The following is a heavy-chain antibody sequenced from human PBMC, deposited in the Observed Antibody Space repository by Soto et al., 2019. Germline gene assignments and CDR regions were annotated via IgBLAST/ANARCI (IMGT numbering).Heavy chain of an antibody. CDR2: IIPIFGTA. Sequence: GASVKVSCKASGGTFSSYAISWVRQAPGQGLEWMGGIIPIFGTANYAQKFQGRVTITADESTSTAYMELSSLRSESTAVYYCAREASTEPHRFDYWGQGTLVTVSS. CDR1: GGTFSSYA. J-gene: IGHJ4*02. D-gene: IGHD1-1*01. V-gene: IGHV1-69*13. CDR3: AREASTEPHRFDY.